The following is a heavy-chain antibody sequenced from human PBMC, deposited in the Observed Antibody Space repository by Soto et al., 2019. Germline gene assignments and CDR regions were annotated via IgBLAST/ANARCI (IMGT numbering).Heavy chain of an antibody. V-gene: IGHV4-4*07. CDR2: IFSSGST. CDR1: GGSINTFY. D-gene: IGHD5-12*01. CDR3: AREGSYSAYNFAHGIQLWSFDF. J-gene: IGHJ4*02. Sequence: PSDTLSLTCTVSGGSINTFYWSWVRQPSGKGLEWIGRIFSSGSTSFNPSLESRVAMSVDTPKNHSSLNWSSVTAADMAGYYCAREGSYSAYNFAHGIQLWSFDFWGQGALVTVSS.